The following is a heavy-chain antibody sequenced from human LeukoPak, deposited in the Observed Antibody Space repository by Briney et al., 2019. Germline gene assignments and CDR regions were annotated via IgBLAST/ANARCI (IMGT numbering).Heavy chain of an antibody. D-gene: IGHD1-26*01. CDR3: ARVRSGSYADNSLYYFDY. Sequence: ASVKVSCKASGYTFTGYYMHWVRQAPGQGPEWMGWINPNSGGTNYAQKFQGWVTMTRDTSISTAYMELSRLRSDDTAVYYCARVRSGSYADNSLYYFDYWGQGTLVTVSS. V-gene: IGHV1-2*04. J-gene: IGHJ4*02. CDR2: INPNSGGT. CDR1: GYTFTGYY.